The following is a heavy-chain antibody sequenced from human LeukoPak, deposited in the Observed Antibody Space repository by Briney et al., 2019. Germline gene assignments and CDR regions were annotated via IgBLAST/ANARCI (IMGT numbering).Heavy chain of an antibody. CDR1: GGSFSGYY. V-gene: IGHV4-34*01. J-gene: IGHJ6*02. Sequence: SETLSLTCAVYGGSFSGYYWSWIRQPPGKGLEWIGEINHSGSTNYNPSLKSRVTISVDTSKNQFSLKLSSVTAADTAVYYCARALRSSWAHGYYYYGMDVWGQGTTVTVSS. CDR3: ARALRSSWAHGYYYYGMDV. D-gene: IGHD6-13*01. CDR2: INHSGST.